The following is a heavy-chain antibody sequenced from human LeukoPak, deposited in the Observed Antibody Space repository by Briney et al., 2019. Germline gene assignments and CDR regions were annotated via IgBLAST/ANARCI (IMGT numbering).Heavy chain of an antibody. J-gene: IGHJ6*02. CDR2: INPNSGGT. D-gene: IGHD5-18*01. Sequence: ASVKVSCKASGYTFTGYYMHWVRQAPGQGLEWMGLINPNSGGTNYAQKFQGRVTMTRDTSISTAYMELSRLRSDDTAVYYCARDGATAMAGYYYYGMDVWGQGSTVTVSS. V-gene: IGHV1-2*02. CDR3: ARDGATAMAGYYYYGMDV. CDR1: GYTFTGYY.